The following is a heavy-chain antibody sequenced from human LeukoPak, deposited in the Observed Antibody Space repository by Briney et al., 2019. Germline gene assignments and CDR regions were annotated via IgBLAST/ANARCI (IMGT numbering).Heavy chain of an antibody. CDR2: IKSKTDGGTT. CDR3: TTVTVTGDY. CDR1: GFTFSSAW. J-gene: IGHJ4*02. D-gene: IGHD1/OR15-1a*01. Sequence: GGSLRLSCAASGFTFSSAWMSWVRQAPGKGLEWDGRIKSKTDGGTTDYAAPVKGRFTISRDDSKNTLYLQMNSLKTEDTAVYYCTTVTVTGDYWGQGTLVTVSS. V-gene: IGHV3-15*01.